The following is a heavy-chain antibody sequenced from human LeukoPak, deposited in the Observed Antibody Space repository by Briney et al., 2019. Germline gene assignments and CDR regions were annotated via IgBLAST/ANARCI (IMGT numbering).Heavy chain of an antibody. J-gene: IGHJ4*02. Sequence: GGSLRLSCAASGFTFSSYAMSWVRQAPGKGLEWVSAISGSGGSTYYADSVKGRFTISRDNSKNTLYLQMNSLRAEDTAVYYCAKVEPAYYYDSSGYYSPFDYWGQGTLVTVSS. CDR2: ISGSGGST. D-gene: IGHD3-22*01. CDR1: GFTFSSYA. CDR3: AKVEPAYYYDSSGYYSPFDY. V-gene: IGHV3-23*01.